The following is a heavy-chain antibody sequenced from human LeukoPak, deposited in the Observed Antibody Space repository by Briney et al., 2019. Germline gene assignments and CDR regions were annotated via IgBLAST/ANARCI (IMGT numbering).Heavy chain of an antibody. J-gene: IGHJ2*01. CDR2: IYNTGNS. CDR3: ARLGKMNLVQGVFWYFDL. V-gene: IGHV4-59*08. Sequence: PSETLSLTCTVSGGSFSSDSWNWIRQSPGKGLEWIGYIYNTGNSNHNPSLKNRVTISFDKSKSQLSLVLTSVTAADTAIYYCARLGKMNLVQGVFWYFDLWGRGTLVTVSS. D-gene: IGHD3-10*01. CDR1: GGSFSSDS.